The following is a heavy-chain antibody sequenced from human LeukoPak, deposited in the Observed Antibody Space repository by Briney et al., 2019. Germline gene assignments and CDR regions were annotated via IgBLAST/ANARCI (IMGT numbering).Heavy chain of an antibody. V-gene: IGHV4-39*01. CDR1: GGSISSSSYY. CDR3: ARQTYYYDSSGSRLDY. Sequence: SETLSLTCTVSGGSISSSSYYWGWIRQPPGKGLEWIGSIYYSGSTYYNPSLKSRVTISVDTSKNQFSLKLSSVTAADTAVYYCARQTYYYDSSGSRLDYWGQGTLVTVSS. J-gene: IGHJ4*02. CDR2: IYYSGST. D-gene: IGHD3-22*01.